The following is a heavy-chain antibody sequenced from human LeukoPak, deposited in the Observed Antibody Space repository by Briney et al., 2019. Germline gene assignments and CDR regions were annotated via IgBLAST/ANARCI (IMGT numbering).Heavy chain of an antibody. J-gene: IGHJ4*02. Sequence: GESLKISCKGSGYNFASYWIAWVRQMPGKGLEWMGIIYPDDSDIRYSPSFQGQVTISADKSVTTASLQWSSLKTSDTAMYYCARFYGGNSGGFDYWGQGTLVTVSS. CDR3: ARFYGGNSGGFDY. V-gene: IGHV5-51*01. D-gene: IGHD4-23*01. CDR1: GYNFASYW. CDR2: IYPDDSDI.